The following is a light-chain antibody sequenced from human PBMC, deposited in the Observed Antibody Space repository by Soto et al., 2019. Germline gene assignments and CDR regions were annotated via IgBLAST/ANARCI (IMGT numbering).Light chain of an antibody. J-gene: IGKJ1*01. Sequence: DAVIPESPLSVPVTLGQRASVSGRSLPRVVYSDGNTYLNWFQQRPGQSPRRLIYKVSNRDSGVPERFSGSGSGTDFTLTISSVEAEDVGVYYCLQGTHWPRTFGQGTKVDIK. CDR2: KVS. CDR1: PRVVYSDGNTY. CDR3: LQGTHWPRT. V-gene: IGKV2-30*01.